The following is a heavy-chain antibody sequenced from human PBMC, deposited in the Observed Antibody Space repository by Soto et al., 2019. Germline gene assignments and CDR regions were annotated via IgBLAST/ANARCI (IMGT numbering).Heavy chain of an antibody. D-gene: IGHD6-19*01. CDR1: GGSISSGGYY. CDR3: ARNPWSGWSGDWFDP. Sequence: PSETLSLTCTVSGGSISSGGYYWSWIRQHPGKGLEWIGYIYYSGSTYYNPSLKSRVTISVDTSKNQFSLKPSSVTAADTAVYYCARNPWSGWSGDWFDPWGQGTLVTVSS. J-gene: IGHJ5*02. V-gene: IGHV4-31*03. CDR2: IYYSGST.